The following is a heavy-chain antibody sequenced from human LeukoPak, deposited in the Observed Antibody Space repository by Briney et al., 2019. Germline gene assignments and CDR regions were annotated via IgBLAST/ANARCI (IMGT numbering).Heavy chain of an antibody. Sequence: PSETLSLTCTVSGVSISSYYWSWIRQPPRKGLEWIGYIYYRGSTSYNPSLKSRVTILVDTSKNQFSLKLSSVTAADTAVYYCARQSYGDYFDYWGQGTLVTVSS. CDR1: GVSISSYY. J-gene: IGHJ4*02. D-gene: IGHD4-17*01. CDR3: ARQSYGDYFDY. CDR2: IYYRGST. V-gene: IGHV4-59*08.